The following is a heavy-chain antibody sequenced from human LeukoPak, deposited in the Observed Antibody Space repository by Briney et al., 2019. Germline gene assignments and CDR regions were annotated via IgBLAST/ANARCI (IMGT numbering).Heavy chain of an antibody. D-gene: IGHD2-21*02. CDR2: IDYSGST. J-gene: IGHJ6*03. V-gene: IGHV4-59*01. CDR1: GGSISSYY. Sequence: SETLSLTCTVSGGSISSYYWSWIRQPPGKGLEWIGYIDYSGSTNYNPSLKSRLTISVDTSKNQFSLKLSSVTAADTAVYYCATYGGDSVSYYYHMDVWGTGTTVTVSS. CDR3: ATYGGDSVSYYYHMDV.